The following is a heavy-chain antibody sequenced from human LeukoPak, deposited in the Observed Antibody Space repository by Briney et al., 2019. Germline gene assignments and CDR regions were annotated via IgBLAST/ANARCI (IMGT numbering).Heavy chain of an antibody. D-gene: IGHD3-10*01. J-gene: IGHJ3*02. CDR2: ISSRSSYI. CDR3: ARDRGVRYYYGSAYDAFDI. CDR1: GFTFSSYS. Sequence: GGSLRLSCAASGFTFSSYSMNWVRQAPGKGLEWVSSISSRSSYIYYADSVKGRFTISRDNAKNSLYLQMNSLRAEDTAVYYCARDRGVRYYYGSAYDAFDIWGQGTMVTVSS. V-gene: IGHV3-21*01.